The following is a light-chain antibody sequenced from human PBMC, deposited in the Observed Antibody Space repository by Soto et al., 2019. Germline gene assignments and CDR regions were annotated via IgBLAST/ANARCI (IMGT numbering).Light chain of an antibody. J-gene: IGKJ4*01. CDR2: AAS. CDR1: QTISKF. CDR3: QLINSF. V-gene: IGKV1-9*01. Sequence: DIQLTQSPSLLSASVGDRVTITCRARQTISKFLSWYQQKPGNAPKLLIYAASTLQDGVPSRFSGSGSGTEFTLTISSLQPEDFATYYCQLINSFFGGGTRVEI.